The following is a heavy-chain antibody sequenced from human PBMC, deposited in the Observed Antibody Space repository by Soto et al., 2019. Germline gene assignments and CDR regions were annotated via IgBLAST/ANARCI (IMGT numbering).Heavy chain of an antibody. V-gene: IGHV3-23*01. CDR1: GFNFGSYV. D-gene: IGHD2-8*01. CDR3: AENAVPDSCMNYYAMDG. J-gene: IGHJ6*02. Sequence: EVELLESGGGLVQPGGSLRLSCAGTGFNFGSYVMNWVRQAPGKGLEWVSGLSGSGKTTSYTDSVTGRFTISRDNSKNILYRQMSSLRSDDAAIYFCAENAVPDSCMNYYAMDGWGQGTRVNVSS. CDR2: LSGSGKTT.